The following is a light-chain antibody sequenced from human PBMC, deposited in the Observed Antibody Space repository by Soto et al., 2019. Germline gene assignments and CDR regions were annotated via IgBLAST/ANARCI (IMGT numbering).Light chain of an antibody. V-gene: IGLV2-23*02. J-gene: IGLJ1*01. CDR2: EVS. CDR3: CSYAGSSTLG. CDR1: SSDVGSYNL. Sequence: QSALTQPASVSGSPGQSITISCTGTSSDVGSYNLVSWYQQHPGKAPKLMIYEVSKRPSGVSNRFSGSKSGNTASLTISGLQAEEEADYYCCSYAGSSTLGFGTGTKVTVL.